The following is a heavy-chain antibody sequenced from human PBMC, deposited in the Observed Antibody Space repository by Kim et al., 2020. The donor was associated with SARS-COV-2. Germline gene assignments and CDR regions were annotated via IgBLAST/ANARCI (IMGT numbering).Heavy chain of an antibody. J-gene: IGHJ4*02. CDR3: ARNHWYYFDY. CDR2: IKQDGSEK. CDR1: GFTFSGHY. Sequence: LSLTCADSGFTFSGHYMTWVRQAPGKGLEWVANIKQDGSEKLYVDSVKGRFTISRDNAKKSLYLQMNSLRAEDTAMYYCARNHWYYFDYWGQGTLVTVSS. D-gene: IGHD2-8*02. V-gene: IGHV3-7*05.